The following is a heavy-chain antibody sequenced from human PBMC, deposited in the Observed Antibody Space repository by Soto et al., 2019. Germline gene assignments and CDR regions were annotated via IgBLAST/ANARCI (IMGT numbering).Heavy chain of an antibody. CDR1: GYSFTSYW. CDR2: IYPGDSDT. J-gene: IGHJ6*02. D-gene: IGHD6-6*01. V-gene: IGHV5-51*01. Sequence: VESLRLSCHVSGYSFTSYWIGWVRQMPGKGLEWMGIIYPGDSDTRYSPSFQGQVTISADKSISTAYLQWSSLKASDTAMYYCASGGEAAREYYYGMDVWGQGTTVTVSS. CDR3: ASGGEAAREYYYGMDV.